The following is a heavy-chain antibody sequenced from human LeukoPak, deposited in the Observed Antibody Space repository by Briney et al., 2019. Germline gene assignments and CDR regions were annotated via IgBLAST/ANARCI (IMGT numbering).Heavy chain of an antibody. CDR3: AREKLPSISMIRGVRHTSWFDT. CDR1: GGSISSSNW. CDR2: IYHSGST. D-gene: IGHD3-10*01. V-gene: IGHV4-4*02. Sequence: PSETLSLTCAVSGGSISSSNWWSWVRQPPGKGLEWIGEIYHSGSTNYNPSLKSRVTISVDKSKNQFSLKLSSVTAADTAVYYCAREKLPSISMIRGVRHTSWFDTWGQGTLVTVSA. J-gene: IGHJ5*02.